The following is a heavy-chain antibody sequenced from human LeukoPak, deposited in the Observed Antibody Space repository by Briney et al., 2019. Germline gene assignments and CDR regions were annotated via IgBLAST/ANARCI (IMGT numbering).Heavy chain of an antibody. Sequence: GGSLRLSCAASGFTFSSYAMSWVRQAPGKGLEWVSAISGSGGSTYYADSVKGRFTISRDNSKNTLYLQMNSLRAEDTAVYYCAKGLSRYSSSWYGDYWGQGTLVTVSS. V-gene: IGHV3-23*01. CDR3: AKGLSRYSSSWYGDY. CDR1: GFTFSSYA. CDR2: ISGSGGST. D-gene: IGHD6-13*01. J-gene: IGHJ4*02.